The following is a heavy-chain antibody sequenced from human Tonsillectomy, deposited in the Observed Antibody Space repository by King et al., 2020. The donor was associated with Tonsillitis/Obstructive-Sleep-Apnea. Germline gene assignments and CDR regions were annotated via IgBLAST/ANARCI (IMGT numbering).Heavy chain of an antibody. CDR1: GFTFDGYA. D-gene: IGHD3-22*01. J-gene: IGHJ4*02. Sequence: DVQLVESGGGLVQPGRSLRLSCAASGFTFDGYAMHWVRQAPGKGLEWVAGISWNGGSKGYADSVTGRFTISRDNAKNSLYLQMNSLRAEDTAVYYCAKELKSPDISGSLDDWGQGTLVTVSS. V-gene: IGHV3-9*01. CDR3: AKELKSPDISGSLDD. CDR2: ISWNGGSK.